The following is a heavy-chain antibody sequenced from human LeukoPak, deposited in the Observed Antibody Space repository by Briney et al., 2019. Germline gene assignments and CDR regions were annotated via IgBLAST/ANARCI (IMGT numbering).Heavy chain of an antibody. CDR1: GGSISSYY. D-gene: IGHD6-6*01. Sequence: SETLSLTCTVSGGSISSYYWSWIRQPPGKGLEWIGYIYYSGSTNYNPSLKSRVTISVDTSKNQFSLKLSSVTAADTAVYYCASYSISSGGYFDYWGRGTLVTVSS. CDR2: IYYSGST. CDR3: ASYSISSGGYFDY. J-gene: IGHJ4*02. V-gene: IGHV4-59*08.